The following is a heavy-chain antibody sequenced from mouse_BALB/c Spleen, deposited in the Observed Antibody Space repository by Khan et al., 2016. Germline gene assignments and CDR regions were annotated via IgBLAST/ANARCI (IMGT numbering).Heavy chain of an antibody. CDR3: ARSRYRYPYAMEY. J-gene: IGHJ4*01. D-gene: IGHD2-14*01. V-gene: IGHV1-4*01. CDR1: GYTFTSYT. CDR2: INPSSGYT. Sequence: QVRLHQSGAELARPGASVKMSCKASGYTFTSYTMHWVKQRPGQGLEWIGYINPSSGYTNYNQKFKDKATLTADKYSSTAYMQLSSLTSEDSAVAYCARSRYRYPYAMEYWGQGTSVTVSS.